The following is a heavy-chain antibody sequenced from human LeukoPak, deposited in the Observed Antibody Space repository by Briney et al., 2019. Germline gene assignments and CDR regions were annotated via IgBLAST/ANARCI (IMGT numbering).Heavy chain of an antibody. Sequence: GGSLRLSCVASGFTFSSYAIHWVRQAPGKGLEWVAVISYDGSNKHYADSVKGRFTISRDNSKNTLDLQMNSLRAEDTAVYYCARDRGAYGSGSYYTLPLNYWGQGTLVTVSS. J-gene: IGHJ4*02. V-gene: IGHV3-30-3*01. CDR1: GFTFSSYA. D-gene: IGHD3-10*01. CDR3: ARDRGAYGSGSYYTLPLNY. CDR2: ISYDGSNK.